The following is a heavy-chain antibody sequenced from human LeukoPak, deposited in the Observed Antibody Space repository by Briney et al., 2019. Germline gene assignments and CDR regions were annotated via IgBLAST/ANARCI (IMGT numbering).Heavy chain of an antibody. J-gene: IGHJ4*02. V-gene: IGHV3-23*01. CDR3: AARKVRGVWFYLDY. CDR2: YDDNT. Sequence: GGSLRLSCVASGFTFSNFDMHWVRQAPGKGLEWVSIYDDNTYYADSVKGRFAISTDNSKNTLYLQMNSLRVEDTAVYFCAARKVRGVWFYLDYWGQGTLVTVSS. CDR1: GFTFSNFD. D-gene: IGHD3-10*01.